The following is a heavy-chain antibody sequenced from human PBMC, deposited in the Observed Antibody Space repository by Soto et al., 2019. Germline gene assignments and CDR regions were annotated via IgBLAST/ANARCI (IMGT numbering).Heavy chain of an antibody. CDR2: ISGSGRTT. D-gene: IGHD3-16*01. V-gene: IGHV3-23*01. CDR1: GFTFGTYA. Sequence: EVQLLESGGGLVQPGGSLRLSCAASGFTFGTYAMKWLRQAPGRGLECVSFISGSGRTTYYADSVKGRFTVSRDNSKSTMYLQMNRRSAEDTALYYCAKFRGPSYSYYYMDVWGKGTTVTVSS. CDR3: AKFRGPSYSYYYMDV. J-gene: IGHJ6*03.